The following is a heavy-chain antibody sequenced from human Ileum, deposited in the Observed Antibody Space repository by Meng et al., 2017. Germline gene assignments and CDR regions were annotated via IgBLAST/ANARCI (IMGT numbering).Heavy chain of an antibody. CDR1: SGSFTNNNYY. CDR2: IYYGGST. D-gene: IGHD4-17*01. CDR3: ARRAHYGDPPR. V-gene: IGHV4-39*01. J-gene: IGHJ4*02. Sequence: QLRLQESGPGLVKPSETLSLTCSVSSGSFTNNNYYWVWIRRPPGKGLEWIGSIYYGGSTYYNPSLKSRVTISVDTSTNQFSLKLISVTAADTAVYYCARRAHYGDPPRWGQGTLVTVPQ.